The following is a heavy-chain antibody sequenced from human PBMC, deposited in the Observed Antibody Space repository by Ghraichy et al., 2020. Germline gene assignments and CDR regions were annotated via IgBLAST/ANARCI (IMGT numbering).Heavy chain of an antibody. CDR1: GFTFSSYS. D-gene: IGHD3-10*01. J-gene: IGHJ3*02. V-gene: IGHV3-48*02. CDR2: ISSSSSTI. CDR3: ARGLGSGRNAFDI. Sequence: LSLTCAASGFTFSSYSMNWVRQAPGKGLEWVSYISSSSSTIYYADSLKGRFTISRDNANISLYLQMNSLRDEDTAVYYCARGLGSGRNAFDIWGQGTMVTVSS.